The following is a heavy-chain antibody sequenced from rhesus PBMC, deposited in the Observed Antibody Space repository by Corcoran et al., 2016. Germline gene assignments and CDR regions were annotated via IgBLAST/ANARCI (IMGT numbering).Heavy chain of an antibody. D-gene: IGHD5-12*01. Sequence: QVQLQQWGEGLVKPSETLSLTCAVYGGSISSNYWSWIRQPPGKGLEWIGRIRSGGSTNYNPSLKSRVTISIDTSKNQFSLKLSSVTAADTAVYYCARPDVDTGHYFDYWGQGVLVTVSS. CDR2: IRSGGST. CDR3: ARPDVDTGHYFDY. CDR1: GGSISSNY. J-gene: IGHJ4*01. V-gene: IGHV4-160*01.